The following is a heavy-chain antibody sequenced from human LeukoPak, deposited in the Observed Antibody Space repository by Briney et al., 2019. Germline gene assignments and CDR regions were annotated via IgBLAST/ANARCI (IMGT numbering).Heavy chain of an antibody. CDR2: IKQDGSEK. D-gene: IGHD3-10*01. J-gene: IGHJ3*02. Sequence: GGSLRLSCAASGFTFSSYWMSWVRQAPGKGLEWVANIKQDGSEKYYVDSVKGRFTISRDNAKNTLFLQMNSLTAEDTAVYYCARSGAGGAFDMWGRGTMVTVSS. CDR3: ARSGAGGAFDM. CDR1: GFTFSSYW. V-gene: IGHV3-7*01.